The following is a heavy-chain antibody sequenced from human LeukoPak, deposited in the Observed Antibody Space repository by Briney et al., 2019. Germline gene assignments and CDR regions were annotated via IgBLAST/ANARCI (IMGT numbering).Heavy chain of an antibody. D-gene: IGHD3-9*01. CDR2: IIPILGIA. V-gene: IGHV1-69*04. CDR3: ASGDDILTGYHTTLDY. CDR1: GGTFSSYA. J-gene: IGHJ4*02. Sequence: ASVKVSCKASGGTFSSYAISWVRQAPGQGLEWMGKIIPILGIANYAQKFQGRVTITADKSTSTAYMELSSLRSEDTAVYYCASGDDILTGYHTTLDYWGQGTLVTVSS.